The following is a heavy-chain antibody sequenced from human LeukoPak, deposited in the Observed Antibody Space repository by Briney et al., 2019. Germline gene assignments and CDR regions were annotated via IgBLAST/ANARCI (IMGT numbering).Heavy chain of an antibody. D-gene: IGHD4-17*01. J-gene: IGHJ3*01. V-gene: IGHV3-72*01. CDR1: GITLDDLF. CDR2: SRNKVNRSST. CDR3: TGGVTGRGHADF. Sequence: GGSLRLSCAGTGITLDDLFMDWVRQAPGKGLEWIARSRNKVNRSSTEYAATVRGRFTVARDESKDSVSLHMSSLKTEDSAVYYCTGGVTGRGHADFWGRGTMVTVSA.